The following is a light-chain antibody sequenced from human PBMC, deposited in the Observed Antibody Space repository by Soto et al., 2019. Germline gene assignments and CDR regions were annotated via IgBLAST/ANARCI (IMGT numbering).Light chain of an antibody. Sequence: THSPATLSVSPGDIATLSFWASQSVSSNLAWYQQKPGQAPRLLIYGASNRATGIPDRFSGSGSGTDFTLTISSLEPEDFAVYYCQQYGSSGTFGQGTKVDIK. CDR3: QQYGSSGT. J-gene: IGKJ1*01. CDR2: GAS. CDR1: QSVSSN. V-gene: IGKV3-20*01.